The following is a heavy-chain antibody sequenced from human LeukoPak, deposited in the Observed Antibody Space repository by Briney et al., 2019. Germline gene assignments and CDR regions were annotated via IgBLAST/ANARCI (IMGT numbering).Heavy chain of an antibody. CDR3: ARDRYSSGWYDY. CDR1: GDSITSNSFY. V-gene: IGHV4-39*07. Sequence: PSETLSLTFTVSGDSITSNSFYWGWIRQPPGKGLEWIGSIYYSGSTYYNPSLKSRVTISVDTSKNQFSLKLSSVTAADTAVYYCARDRYSSGWYDYWGQGTLVTVSS. CDR2: IYYSGST. J-gene: IGHJ4*02. D-gene: IGHD6-19*01.